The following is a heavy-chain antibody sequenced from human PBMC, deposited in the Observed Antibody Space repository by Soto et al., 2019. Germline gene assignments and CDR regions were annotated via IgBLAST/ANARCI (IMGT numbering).Heavy chain of an antibody. CDR2: ISSDGSNI. J-gene: IGHJ4*02. CDR3: ARDSLYCSGGSCPTYYFDY. V-gene: IGHV3-11*04. CDR1: GFTFSDYY. D-gene: IGHD2-15*01. Sequence: GGSLRLSCAASGFTFSDYYMSWIRQAPGKGLEWVSYISSDGSNIYYADSVKGRFTISRDNAKNSLYLQMNSLRAEDTAVYYYARDSLYCSGGSCPTYYFDYWGQGTLVTVSS.